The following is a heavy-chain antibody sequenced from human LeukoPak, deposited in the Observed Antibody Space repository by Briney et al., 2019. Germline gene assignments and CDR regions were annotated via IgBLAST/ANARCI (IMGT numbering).Heavy chain of an antibody. CDR1: EFTFSTYN. D-gene: IGHD3-22*01. V-gene: IGHV3-21*01. CDR2: ISSNSDSYT. J-gene: IGHJ3*02. Sequence: GGSLRLSCAASEFTFSTYNMHWVRQAPGKGLEWVSTISSNSDSYTYYADSVEGRFTISRDNAKNSLYLQMNSLRAEDTAVYYCARGGRGSAAVVAPRSFDIWGQGTMVTVSS. CDR3: ARGGRGSAAVVAPRSFDI.